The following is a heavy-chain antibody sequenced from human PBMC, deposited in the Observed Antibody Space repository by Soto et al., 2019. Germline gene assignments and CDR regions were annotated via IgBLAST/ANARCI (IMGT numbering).Heavy chain of an antibody. CDR1: GFTFSTYW. V-gene: IGHV3-53*01. J-gene: IGHJ4*02. CDR2: IYSGGST. CDR3: ATLGAPIGY. Sequence: GGSLRLSCAASGFTFSTYWLSWVRQAPGKGLEWVSVIYSGGSTYYADSVKGRFTISRDNSKNTLYLQMNSLRAEDTAVYYCATLGAPIGYWGQGTLVTVSS. D-gene: IGHD3-16*01.